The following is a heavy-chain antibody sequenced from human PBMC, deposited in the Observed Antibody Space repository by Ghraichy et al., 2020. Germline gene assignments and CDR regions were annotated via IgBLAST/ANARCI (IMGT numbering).Heavy chain of an antibody. D-gene: IGHD1-26*01. CDR3: ARGPGSDGDNDAVDI. V-gene: IGHV3-21*01. Sequence: GGSLRLSCAASGFTFSSYSMNWVRQAPGKGLEWVSSISSSSSVIYYADSVKGRFTISRDNAKNSLYLQMNSLRAEDTAVYYCARGPGSDGDNDAVDIWGHGGIVAVSS. J-gene: IGHJ3*02. CDR2: ISSSSSVI. CDR1: GFTFSSYS.